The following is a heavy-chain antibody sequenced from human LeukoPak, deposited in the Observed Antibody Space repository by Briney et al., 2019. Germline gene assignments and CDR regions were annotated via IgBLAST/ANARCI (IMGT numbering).Heavy chain of an antibody. D-gene: IGHD1-26*01. Sequence: GGSLRLSCAASGFTFSSYGMSWVRQAPGKGLEWVSAISGRGGSTYYADSVKGRFTISRDNSKNTLYLQMNSLRAEDTAVYYCARDPYSGSYGAHYYYYMDVWGKGTTVTISS. CDR3: ARDPYSGSYGAHYYYYMDV. V-gene: IGHV3-23*01. CDR1: GFTFSSYG. J-gene: IGHJ6*03. CDR2: ISGRGGST.